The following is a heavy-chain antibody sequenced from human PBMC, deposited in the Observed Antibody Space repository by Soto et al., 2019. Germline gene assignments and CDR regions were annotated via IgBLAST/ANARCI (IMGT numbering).Heavy chain of an antibody. CDR2: INHSGST. CDR3: ARGGANIVVVPAAPYYFDY. D-gene: IGHD2-2*01. J-gene: IGHJ4*02. Sequence: SETLSLTCAVYGGSFSGYYWSWIRQPPGKGLEWIGEINHSGSTNYNPSLKGRVTISVDTSKNQFSLKLSSVTAADTAVYYCARGGANIVVVPAAPYYFDYWGQGTLVTVSS. CDR1: GGSFSGYY. V-gene: IGHV4-34*01.